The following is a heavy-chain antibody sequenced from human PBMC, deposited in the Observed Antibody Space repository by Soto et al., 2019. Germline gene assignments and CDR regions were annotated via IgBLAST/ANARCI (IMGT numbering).Heavy chain of an antibody. Sequence: GGSLRLSCAVSGFTFRNYAMNWVRQAPGKGLEWVSGISTSGGNTYYGDSVKGRFTISRDNSKNTLYLQMNSLRVEDTAVYYCAKASRYFGSGNWGQGTPVTVSS. CDR2: ISTSGGNT. CDR1: GFTFRNYA. J-gene: IGHJ4*02. D-gene: IGHD3-10*01. CDR3: AKASRYFGSGN. V-gene: IGHV3-23*01.